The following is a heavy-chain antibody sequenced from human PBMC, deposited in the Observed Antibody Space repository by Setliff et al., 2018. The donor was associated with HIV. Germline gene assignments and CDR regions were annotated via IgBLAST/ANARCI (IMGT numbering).Heavy chain of an antibody. Sequence: KASETLSLTCAVYGGSFSDYYWSWIRQPPGKGLEWIGEINHSGSTNYNPSLKSRVTISVDTSKNQFSLKLSSVTAADTAVYYCARGERSLAAQTWFDPWGQGTLVTVS. D-gene: IGHD6-6*01. CDR2: INHSGST. CDR1: GGSFSDYY. J-gene: IGHJ5*02. CDR3: ARGERSLAAQTWFDP. V-gene: IGHV4-34*01.